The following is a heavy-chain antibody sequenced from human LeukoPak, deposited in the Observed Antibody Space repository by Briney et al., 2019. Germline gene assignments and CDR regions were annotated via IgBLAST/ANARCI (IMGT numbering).Heavy chain of an antibody. D-gene: IGHD6-19*01. V-gene: IGHV1-2*06. J-gene: IGHJ4*02. CDR3: ARDIAVAGIFDY. Sequence: ASVKVSCKASGYTFTGYYMHWVRQAPGQGLEWMGRINPNSGGTNYAQEFQGRVTMTRDTSISTAYMELSRLRSDDTAVYYCARDIAVAGIFDYWGQGTLVTVSS. CDR1: GYTFTGYY. CDR2: INPNSGGT.